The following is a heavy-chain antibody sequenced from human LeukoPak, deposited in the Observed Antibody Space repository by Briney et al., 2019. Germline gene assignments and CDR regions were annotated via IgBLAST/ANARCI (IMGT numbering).Heavy chain of an antibody. V-gene: IGHV4-59*01. J-gene: IGHJ4*02. Sequence: SETLSLTCTVSGGSISSYYWSWIRQPPGKGLEWIGYIYYSGSTNYNPSLESRVTISVDTSKNQFSLKLSSVTAADTAVYYCARYSSSSGPTYYFDYWGQGTLVTVSS. D-gene: IGHD6-6*01. CDR3: ARYSSSSGPTYYFDY. CDR1: GGSISSYY. CDR2: IYYSGST.